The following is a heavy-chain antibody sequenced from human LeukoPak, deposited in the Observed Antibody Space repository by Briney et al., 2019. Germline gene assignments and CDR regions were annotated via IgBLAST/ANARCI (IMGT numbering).Heavy chain of an antibody. Sequence: SETLSLTCSVSGGSMNSYYWSWIRQSPGKGLEWIGYIYYSGSTNYNPSLKSRVTISVDTSKNQFSLKLSSVTAADTAVYYCARRVWLQPFDYWGQGTLVTVSS. D-gene: IGHD3-9*01. J-gene: IGHJ4*02. CDR3: ARRVWLQPFDY. V-gene: IGHV4-59*08. CDR1: GGSMNSYY. CDR2: IYYSGST.